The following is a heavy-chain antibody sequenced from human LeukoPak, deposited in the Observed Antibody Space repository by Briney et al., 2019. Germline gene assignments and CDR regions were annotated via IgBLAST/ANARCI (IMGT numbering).Heavy chain of an antibody. CDR3: ARAYCGGDCYISGSLFHYFDY. Sequence: AGGSLRLSCAASGFTFSSDAMSWVRQAPGKGLGWVSAISSSGASTYYADSVKGRFTISRDNSKNTLYLQMNSLRAEDTAVYYCARAYCGGDCYISGSLFHYFDYWGQGTLVTVSS. D-gene: IGHD2-21*01. V-gene: IGHV3-23*01. CDR2: ISSSGAST. CDR1: GFTFSSDA. J-gene: IGHJ4*02.